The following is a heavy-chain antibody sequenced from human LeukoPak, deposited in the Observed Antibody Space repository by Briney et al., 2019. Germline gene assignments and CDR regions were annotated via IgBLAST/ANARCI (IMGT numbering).Heavy chain of an antibody. Sequence: SETLSLTCTVSDGSISSYSWSWIRQPPGKGLEWIGDIHHSGSSNYNPSLKSRVTISVDTPKKQFSLQLSSVTAADTAVYYCARMNFYKNLWSRNPKLAYYFDYWGQGTLVTVSS. D-gene: IGHD2-21*01. V-gene: IGHV4-59*01. J-gene: IGHJ4*02. CDR3: ARMNFYKNLWSRNPKLAYYFDY. CDR2: IHHSGSS. CDR1: DGSISSYS.